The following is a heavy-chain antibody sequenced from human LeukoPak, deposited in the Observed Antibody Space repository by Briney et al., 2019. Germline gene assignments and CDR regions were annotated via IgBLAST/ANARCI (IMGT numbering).Heavy chain of an antibody. CDR2: IKQDGSEK. J-gene: IGHJ4*02. D-gene: IGHD6-19*01. Sequence: GGSLRLSCAASGFTFSSYWMSRVRQAPGKGLEWVANIKQDGSEKYYVDSVKGRFTSSRDNAKNSLYLQMNSLRAEDTAVYYCARVLQQWLARGYFDYWGQGTLVTVSS. CDR3: ARVLQQWLARGYFDY. V-gene: IGHV3-7*01. CDR1: GFTFSSYW.